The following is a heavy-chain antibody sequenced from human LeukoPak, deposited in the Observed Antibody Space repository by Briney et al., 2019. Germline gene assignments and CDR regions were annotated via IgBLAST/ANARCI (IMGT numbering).Heavy chain of an antibody. CDR2: IYYSGST. CDR3: AAAAAGTSSFWFDP. D-gene: IGHD6-13*01. Sequence: SETLSLTCTVSGGSISSYYWSWIRQPPGKGLEWIGYIYYSGSTNYNPSLKSRVTISVDTSKNQFSLKLSSVTAADTAVYYCAAAAAGTSSFWFDPWGQGTLVTVSS. V-gene: IGHV4-59*01. J-gene: IGHJ5*02. CDR1: GGSISSYY.